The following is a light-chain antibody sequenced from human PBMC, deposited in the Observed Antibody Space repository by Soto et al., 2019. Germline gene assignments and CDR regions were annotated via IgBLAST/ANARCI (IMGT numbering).Light chain of an antibody. CDR2: TAS. J-gene: IGKJ1*01. V-gene: IGKV1-5*03. Sequence: DIQMTQSPSTLSASVGDRVTITCRASQSISNWLAWYQQKPGKAPKLLIYTASSLESGVPSRFSGSGSGTEFTLTISSLQPDDFATYYCQKYDSYSWTFGQGTKVDI. CDR1: QSISNW. CDR3: QKYDSYSWT.